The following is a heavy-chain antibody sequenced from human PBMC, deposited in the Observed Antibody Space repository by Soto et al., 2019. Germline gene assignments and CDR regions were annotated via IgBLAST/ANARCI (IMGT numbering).Heavy chain of an antibody. D-gene: IGHD1-26*01. Sequence: QVQLVQSGAEVKKPGSSVKVSCKASGGTFSSYSINWVRQAPGQGLEWMGEIIPIFGTANYAQKFQGRVTITADESTSTAYMELSSRRSEDTAVYYGARDGGRHSGGIDYWGQGTLVNVSS. V-gene: IGHV1-69*01. CDR2: IIPIFGTA. J-gene: IGHJ4*02. CDR1: GGTFSSYS. CDR3: ARDGGRHSGGIDY.